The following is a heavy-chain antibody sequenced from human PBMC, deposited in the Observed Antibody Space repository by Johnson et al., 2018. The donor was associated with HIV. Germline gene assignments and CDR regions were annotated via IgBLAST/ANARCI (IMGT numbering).Heavy chain of an antibody. CDR3: ARDKANWGPSRDVGAFDI. J-gene: IGHJ3*02. CDR1: GCTFSNYW. Sequence: VQLVESGGGLVQPGGSLRLSCAASGCTFSNYWMTWVRQAPGKGLEWVSAISGSGGSTYYADSVKGRFTISRDNSKNTLYLQMNSLRAEDTAVYYCARDKANWGPSRDVGAFDIWGQGTMVTVSS. CDR2: ISGSGGST. V-gene: IGHV3-23*04. D-gene: IGHD7-27*01.